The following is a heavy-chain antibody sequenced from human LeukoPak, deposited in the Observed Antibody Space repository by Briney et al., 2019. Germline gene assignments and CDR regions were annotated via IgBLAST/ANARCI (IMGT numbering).Heavy chain of an antibody. CDR3: AKSHSSSWDLTYFFDY. V-gene: IGHV3-43*02. CDR1: GFTFDDYA. Sequence: GGSLRLSCAASGFTFDDYAMRWVRQAPGKGLEWVSLISGDGGSTYYADSVRGRFTISRDNSKNSLYLQMNSLRAEDTALYYCAKSHSSSWDLTYFFDYWGQGTLVTVSS. D-gene: IGHD6-13*01. CDR2: ISGDGGST. J-gene: IGHJ4*02.